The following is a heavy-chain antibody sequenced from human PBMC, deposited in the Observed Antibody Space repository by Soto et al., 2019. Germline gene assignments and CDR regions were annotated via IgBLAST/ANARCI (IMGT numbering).Heavy chain of an antibody. D-gene: IGHD6-13*01. CDR2: IIPIFGTA. CDR3: ARIGEQQLVLSDV. CDR1: GGTFSRYA. J-gene: IGHJ6*02. Sequence: SVKVSCKASGGTFSRYAISWVGQAPGQGREGMGGIIPIFGTANYAQKFQGRVTITADESTSTAYMELSSLRSEDTAVYYCARIGEQQLVLSDVWGQGTTVTVSS. V-gene: IGHV1-69*13.